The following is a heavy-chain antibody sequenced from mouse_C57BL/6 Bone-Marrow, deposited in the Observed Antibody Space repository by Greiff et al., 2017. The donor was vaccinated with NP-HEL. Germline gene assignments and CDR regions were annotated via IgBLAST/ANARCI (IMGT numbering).Heavy chain of an antibody. Sequence: VQLQQSGPELVKPGASVKISCKASGYSFTGYYMNWVKQSPEKSLEWIGEINPSTGGTTYNQKFKAKATLTVDKSSSTAYMQLKSLTSEDSAVYYCARSGDGYYPWYFDVWGTGTTVTVSS. CDR2: INPSTGGT. CDR1: GYSFTGYY. CDR3: ARSGDGYYPWYFDV. D-gene: IGHD2-3*01. J-gene: IGHJ1*03. V-gene: IGHV1-42*01.